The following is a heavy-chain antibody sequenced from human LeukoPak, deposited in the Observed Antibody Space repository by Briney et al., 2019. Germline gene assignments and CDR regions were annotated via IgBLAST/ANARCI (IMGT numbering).Heavy chain of an antibody. D-gene: IGHD1-26*01. CDR3: ARGTIGSYSSVHD. Sequence: ASVKVSCKASGYTFTGYYIHWVRQAPGQGLGWVGLINPKSGGIDYAQRLQGRVTMTTDTSIATAYMELSRLTPDDTAVYFCARGTIGSYSSVHDWGQGTLVTVSS. CDR2: INPKSGGI. J-gene: IGHJ1*01. V-gene: IGHV1-2*02. CDR1: GYTFTGYY.